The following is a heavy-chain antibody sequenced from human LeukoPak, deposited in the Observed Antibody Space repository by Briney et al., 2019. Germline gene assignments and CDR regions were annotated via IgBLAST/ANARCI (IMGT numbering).Heavy chain of an antibody. J-gene: IGHJ3*02. Sequence: PGGSLRLSCAASGFTFSSYSMNWVRQAPGKGVEWVSYISSSSSTIYYADSVKGRFTISRDNAKNSLYLQMNSLRAEDTAVYYCARRPHRILIAAAVAPAFDIWGQGTMVTVSS. D-gene: IGHD6-13*01. CDR2: ISSSSSTI. CDR3: ARRPHRILIAAAVAPAFDI. V-gene: IGHV3-48*01. CDR1: GFTFSSYS.